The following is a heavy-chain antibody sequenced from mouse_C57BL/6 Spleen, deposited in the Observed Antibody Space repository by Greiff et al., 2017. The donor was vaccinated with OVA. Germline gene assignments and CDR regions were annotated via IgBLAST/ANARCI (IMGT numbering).Heavy chain of an antibody. Sequence: QVQLKQSGPELVKPGASVKISCKASGYAFSSSWMNWVKQRPGKGLEWIGRLYPGDGDTNYNGKFKGKATLTADKSSSTAYMQLSSLTSEDSAVYFCSLTTVVAGDAMDYWGQGTSVTVSS. CDR1: GYAFSSSW. V-gene: IGHV1-82*01. CDR2: LYPGDGDT. J-gene: IGHJ4*01. CDR3: SLTTVVAGDAMDY. D-gene: IGHD1-1*01.